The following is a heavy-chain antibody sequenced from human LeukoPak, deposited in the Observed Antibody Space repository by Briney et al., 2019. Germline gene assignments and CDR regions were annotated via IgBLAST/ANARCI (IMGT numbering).Heavy chain of an antibody. CDR1: GGSISSYY. CDR2: IYYSGST. Sequence: SETLSLTCTVSGGSISSYYWSWIRQPPGKGLEWIGYIYYSGSTNYNPSLKSRFTISVDTSKNQFSLKLSSVTAADTAVYYCARVVVAATPYFDYWGQGTLVTVSS. V-gene: IGHV4-59*01. CDR3: ARVVVAATPYFDY. J-gene: IGHJ4*02. D-gene: IGHD2-15*01.